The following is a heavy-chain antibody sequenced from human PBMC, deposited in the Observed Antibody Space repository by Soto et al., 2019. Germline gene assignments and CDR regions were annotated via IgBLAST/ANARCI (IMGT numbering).Heavy chain of an antibody. J-gene: IGHJ6*03. V-gene: IGHV4-59*01. Sequence: PWGTVSLTCTVSGGSISSYYWSWIRQPPGKGLEWIGYIYYSGSTNYNPSLKSRVTISVDTSKNQFSLKLSSVTAADTAVYYCAREKWGRSDFWSGYPVYCTDVSGTTPTVTVPS. D-gene: IGHD3-3*01. CDR3: AREKWGRSDFWSGYPVYCTDV. CDR1: GGSISSYY. CDR2: IYYSGST.